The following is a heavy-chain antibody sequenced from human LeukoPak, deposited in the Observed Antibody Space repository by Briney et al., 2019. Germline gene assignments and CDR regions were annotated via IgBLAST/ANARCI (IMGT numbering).Heavy chain of an antibody. CDR2: IKQDGSEK. V-gene: IGHV3-7*01. CDR3: ARTQYYYDMDV. J-gene: IGHJ6*02. Sequence: PGGSLRLSCAASGFTFSSYWTSWVRQAPGKGLEWVANIKQDGSEKYYVDSVKGRFTISRDNAKNSLYLQMNSLRAEDTAVYYCARTQYYYDMDVWGQGTTVTVSS. CDR1: GFTFSSYW.